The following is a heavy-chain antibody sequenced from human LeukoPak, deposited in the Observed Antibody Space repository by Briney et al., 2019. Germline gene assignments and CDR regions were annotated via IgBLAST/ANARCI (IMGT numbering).Heavy chain of an antibody. V-gene: IGHV3-48*03. J-gene: IGHJ4*02. D-gene: IGHD3-10*01. CDR3: ARDASYHYGSGSYDDY. CDR2: ISGSASTT. Sequence: QTGESLRLSCAASGFRFSSYEMNWVRQAPGKGLEWVSHISGSASTTYYADSVKGRFTISRDNAKNSLYLQMNSLRAEDTAIYYCARDASYHYGSGSYDDYWGQGTLVTVSS. CDR1: GFRFSSYE.